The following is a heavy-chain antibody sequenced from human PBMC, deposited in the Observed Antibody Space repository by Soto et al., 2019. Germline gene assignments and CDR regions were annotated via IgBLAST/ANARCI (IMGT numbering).Heavy chain of an antibody. J-gene: IGHJ3*02. D-gene: IGHD3-22*01. CDR1: GGSISSSNW. CDR2: IYHSGST. CDR3: ARSLFYDSSGYYDAFDI. Sequence: QVQLQESGPGLVKPSGTLSLTCAVSGGSISSSNWWSWVRQPPGKGLEWIGEIYHSGSTNYNPSLKSRVTISVDKSKNQFSLKLSSVTAADTAVYYCARSLFYDSSGYYDAFDIWGQGTMVTVSS. V-gene: IGHV4-4*02.